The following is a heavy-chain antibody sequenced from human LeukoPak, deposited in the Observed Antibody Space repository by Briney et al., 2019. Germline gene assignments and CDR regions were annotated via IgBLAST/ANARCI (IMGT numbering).Heavy chain of an antibody. Sequence: SETLSLTCTVSGYSISSGYYWGWIRQPPGKGLEWIGSIYHSGRTFYNPSLKSRVTISVDTSKNQFSLKLSSVTAADTAVYYCARPDGDYDYAFDIWGQGTMVTVSS. V-gene: IGHV4-38-2*02. CDR3: ARPDGDYDYAFDI. CDR2: IYHSGRT. J-gene: IGHJ3*02. CDR1: GYSISSGYY. D-gene: IGHD4-17*01.